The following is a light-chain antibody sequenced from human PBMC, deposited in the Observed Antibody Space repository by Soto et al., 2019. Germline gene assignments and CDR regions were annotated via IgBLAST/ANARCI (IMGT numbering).Light chain of an antibody. CDR2: GNS. Sequence: QSALTQPPSVSGAPGQRVTISCTGISSNIGAGYDVHWYQQLPGTAPKLLIYGNSNRPSGVPDRFSGSKSGTSASLAITGLQAEEEADYYCQSYDSSLSGVVFGGGTKLTVL. CDR3: QSYDSSLSGVV. CDR1: SSNIGAGYD. J-gene: IGLJ2*01. V-gene: IGLV1-40*01.